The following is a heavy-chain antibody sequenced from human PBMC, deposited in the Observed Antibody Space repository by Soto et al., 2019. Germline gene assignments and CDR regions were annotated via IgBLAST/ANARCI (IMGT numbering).Heavy chain of an antibody. V-gene: IGHV1-18*01. CDR3: ARGVTPIDY. D-gene: IGHD2-21*02. CDR2: ISAYNGNT. Sequence: QVQLVQSGAEVKKPGASVKVSCKTSGYTFTNFGLSWVRQAHGQGLDWMGWISAYNGNTNYAHNFQGRVTMTTDTSTSTAYMELRSLRSDDTAVYYCARGVTPIDYWGQGTLVTVSS. J-gene: IGHJ4*02. CDR1: GYTFTNFG.